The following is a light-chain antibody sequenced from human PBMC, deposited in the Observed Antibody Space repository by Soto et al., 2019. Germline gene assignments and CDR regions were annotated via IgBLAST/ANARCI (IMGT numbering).Light chain of an antibody. CDR2: LGS. J-gene: IGKJ5*01. V-gene: IGKV2-28*01. Sequence: DLVLTQSPLSLSVPXXEPAXISCRYSPSLLHSNGYNYVDGYLQKPGQSPQXXIYLGSNRASGVPDRFSGSGSGTDFTLKISRVEAEDVGVYYCMQALQTSITFGQGTRLEIK. CDR1: PSLLHSNGYNY. CDR3: MQALQTSIT.